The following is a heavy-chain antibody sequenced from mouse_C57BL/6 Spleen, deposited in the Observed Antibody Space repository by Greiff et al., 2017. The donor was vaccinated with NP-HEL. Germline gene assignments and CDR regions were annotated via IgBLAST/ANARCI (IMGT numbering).Heavy chain of an antibody. CDR2: IWTGGGT. V-gene: IGHV2-9-1*01. J-gene: IGHJ2*01. CDR3: ARNLNYSNFYFDY. Sequence: VNVVESGPGLVAPSQSLSITCTVSGFSLTSYAISWVRQPPGKGLEWLGVIWTGGGTNYNSALKSRLSISKDNSKSQVFLKMNSLQTDDTARYYCARNLNYSNFYFDYWGQGTTLTVSS. D-gene: IGHD2-5*01. CDR1: GFSLTSYA.